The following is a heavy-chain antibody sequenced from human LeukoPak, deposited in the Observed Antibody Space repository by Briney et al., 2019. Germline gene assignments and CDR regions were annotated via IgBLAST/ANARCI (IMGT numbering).Heavy chain of an antibody. CDR1: GFTFSSNY. CDR2: IYSGGST. V-gene: IGHV3-66*02. D-gene: IGHD3-22*01. Sequence: GGSLRLSCAASGFTFSSNYMSWVRQAPGKGLEWVSVIYSGGSTYYADSVKGRFTISRDNSKNTLYLQMNSLRAEDTAVYYCARGGDDSSGYYSNWGQRTLVTVSS. CDR3: ARGGDDSSGYYSN. J-gene: IGHJ4*02.